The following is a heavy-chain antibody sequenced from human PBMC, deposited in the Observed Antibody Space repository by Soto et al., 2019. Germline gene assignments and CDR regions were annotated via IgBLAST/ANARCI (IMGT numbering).Heavy chain of an antibody. CDR1: GGSISSSNW. CDR3: ARYETQYGDAVLVIDV. V-gene: IGHV4-4*01. Sequence: SETLSLTCTVSGGSISSSNWWSWVRQPPGKGLEWMGEIDHSGSTNYNPSLKRRATIAVDKTKNQFSLKLSSVTAADTAVYCWARYETQYGDAVLVIDVWGQGAPVTVSS. J-gene: IGHJ6*02. CDR2: IDHSGST. D-gene: IGHD4-17*01.